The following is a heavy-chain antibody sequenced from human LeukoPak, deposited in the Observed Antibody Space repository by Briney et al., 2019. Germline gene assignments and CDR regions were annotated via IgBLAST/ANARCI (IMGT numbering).Heavy chain of an antibody. J-gene: IGHJ4*02. Sequence: ASVKVSCKASGGTFSSYAISWVRQAPGQGLEWMGGIIPMFGTANYAQKFQGRVTITTDESTSTAYMELSSLRSEDTAVYYCARSESGGIAAAGPLDYWGQGTLVTVSS. CDR2: IIPMFGTA. V-gene: IGHV1-69*05. CDR3: ARSESGGIAAAGPLDY. D-gene: IGHD6-13*01. CDR1: GGTFSSYA.